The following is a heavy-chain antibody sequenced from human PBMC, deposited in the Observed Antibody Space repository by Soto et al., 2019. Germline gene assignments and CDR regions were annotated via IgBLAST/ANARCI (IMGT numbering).Heavy chain of an antibody. CDR3: ARGPRVYDILTGHPYYFDY. CDR1: GGSISSGGYY. V-gene: IGHV4-31*03. CDR2: IYYSGST. D-gene: IGHD3-9*01. J-gene: IGHJ4*02. Sequence: QVQLQESGPGLVKPSQTLSLTCTVSGGSISSGGYYWSWIRQHPGKGLEWIGYIYYSGSTYYNPSLKSRVTISVETSKNQFSLKLSSVTAADTAVYYCARGPRVYDILTGHPYYFDYWGQGTLVTVSS.